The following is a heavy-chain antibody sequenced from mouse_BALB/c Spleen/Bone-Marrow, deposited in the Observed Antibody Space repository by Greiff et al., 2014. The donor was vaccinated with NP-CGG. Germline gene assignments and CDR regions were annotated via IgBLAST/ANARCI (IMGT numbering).Heavy chain of an antibody. CDR3: TRYGNYYFDY. D-gene: IGHD2-1*01. Sequence: QVQLQQSGAELVKPGASVKLSCKASGYTFTSYYMYWVKQRPGQGLEWIGEINPSNDGTNFNEKFKSKATLTVDKSSSTAYMQLSSLTSEDSAVYYCTRYGNYYFDYWGQGTTLTVSS. CDR2: INPSNDGT. CDR1: GYTFTSYY. J-gene: IGHJ2*01. V-gene: IGHV1S81*02.